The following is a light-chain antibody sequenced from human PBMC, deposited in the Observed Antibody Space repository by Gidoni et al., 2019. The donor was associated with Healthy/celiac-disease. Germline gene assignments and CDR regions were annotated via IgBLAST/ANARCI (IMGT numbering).Light chain of an antibody. CDR3: QQLNSYPSL. CDR1: QGISSY. Sequence: DIQLTQSPSFLSASVGDRVTITCRASQGISSYLAWYQQKPGKAPKLLIYCASTLQSGVPSRFSRRGSWTEFTLNISSLQPENFATYYCQQLNSYPSLFGGGTKVEIK. J-gene: IGKJ4*01. V-gene: IGKV1-9*01. CDR2: CAS.